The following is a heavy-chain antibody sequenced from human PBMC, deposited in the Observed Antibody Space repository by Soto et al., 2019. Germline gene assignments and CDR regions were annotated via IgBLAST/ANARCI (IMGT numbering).Heavy chain of an antibody. J-gene: IGHJ4*02. CDR2: ISSSSSYI. CDR1: GFTFSSYS. D-gene: IGHD5-12*01. V-gene: IGHV3-21*01. Sequence: PGGSLRLSCAASGFTFSSYSMNWVRQAPGKGLEWVSSISSSSSYIYYADSVKGRFTISRDNAKNSLYLQMNSLRAEDTAVYYCARREVEMATIDYWGQGTLVTVSS. CDR3: ARREVEMATIDY.